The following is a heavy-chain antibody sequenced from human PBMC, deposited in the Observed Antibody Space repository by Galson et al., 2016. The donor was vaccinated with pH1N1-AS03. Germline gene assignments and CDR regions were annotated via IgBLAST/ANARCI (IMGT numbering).Heavy chain of an antibody. J-gene: IGHJ4*02. Sequence: QSGAEVKKPGEPLKISCKGSGYSFARYWIGWVRQMPGKGLEWMGVIYPGDSDTRYSPSFQGLVTISVDKTFNTAYLQWGSLEASDTAMYYCARDAGTDYFDHWGQGTLVTVPS. V-gene: IGHV5-51*01. CDR1: GYSFARYW. CDR2: IYPGDSDT. D-gene: IGHD6-13*01. CDR3: ARDAGTDYFDH.